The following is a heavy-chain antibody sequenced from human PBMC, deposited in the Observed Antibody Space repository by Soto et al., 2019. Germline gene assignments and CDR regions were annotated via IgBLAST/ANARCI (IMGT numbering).Heavy chain of an antibody. Sequence: SETLSLTCTVSGGSISSGGYYWSWIRQHPGKGLEWIGCIYYSGSTYYNPSLKSRVTISVDTSKNQFSLKLSPVTAADTAVYYCARDGLAYCGGDCGYYGMDVWGQGTTVTVSS. CDR3: ARDGLAYCGGDCGYYGMDV. CDR1: GGSISSGGYY. CDR2: IYYSGST. J-gene: IGHJ6*02. D-gene: IGHD2-21*02. V-gene: IGHV4-31*03.